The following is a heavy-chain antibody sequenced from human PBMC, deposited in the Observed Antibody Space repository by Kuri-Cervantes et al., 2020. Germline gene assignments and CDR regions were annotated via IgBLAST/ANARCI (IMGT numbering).Heavy chain of an antibody. V-gene: IGHV4-61*05. CDR2: IYYSGST. Sequence: SETLSLTCAVSGGSISSSNWWSWIRQPPGKGLEWIGYIYYSGSTNYNPSLKSRVTISVDTSKNQFSLKLRSVTAADTAVYYCARGGRAGEYSGYEWKGHYYYYYYMDVWGKGTTVTDSS. CDR1: GGSISSSNW. CDR3: ARGGRAGEYSGYEWKGHYYYYYYMDV. D-gene: IGHD5-12*01. J-gene: IGHJ6*03.